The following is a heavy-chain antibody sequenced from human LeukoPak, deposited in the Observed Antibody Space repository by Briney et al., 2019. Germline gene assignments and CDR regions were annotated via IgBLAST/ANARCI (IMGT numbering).Heavy chain of an antibody. Sequence: PSETLSLTCTVSGGSISSYYWSWIRQPPGKGLEWIGYIYYSGSTNYNPSLKSRVTISVDTSKNQFSLKLSSVTAADTAVYYCARQRAVAGCDSGGREPLVTVSS. CDR2: IYYSGST. CDR1: GGSISSYY. J-gene: IGHJ4*02. V-gene: IGHV4-59*01. CDR3: ARQRAVAGCDS. D-gene: IGHD6-19*01.